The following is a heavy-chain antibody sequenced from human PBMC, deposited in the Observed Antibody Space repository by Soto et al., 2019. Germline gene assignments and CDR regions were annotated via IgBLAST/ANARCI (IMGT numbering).Heavy chain of an antibody. J-gene: IGHJ6*03. V-gene: IGHV4-59*01. CDR3: ARKGAAASYAHYYMDV. CDR1: GGSISPYY. D-gene: IGHD6-13*01. Sequence: PSETLSLTCTVSGGSISPYYWSWIRQPPGKGLEWIGYVYYSGNTNYSPSLESRVTISVDTSRNRFSLNLTSATAADTVVYYCARKGAAASYAHYYMDVWGRGTAVTVSS. CDR2: VYYSGNT.